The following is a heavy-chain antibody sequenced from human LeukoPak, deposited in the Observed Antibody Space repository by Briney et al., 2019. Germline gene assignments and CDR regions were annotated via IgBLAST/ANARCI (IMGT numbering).Heavy chain of an antibody. J-gene: IGHJ4*02. D-gene: IGHD6-19*01. CDR1: GFTFSSYA. V-gene: IGHV3-23*01. CDR2: ISGSGGST. CDR3: AKAGGAIAVAGTEDY. Sequence: PGGSLRLSCAASGFTFSSYAMSWVRQAPGKGLEWVSDISGSGGSTYYADSVKGRFTISRDNSKNTLYLQMNSLRAEDTAVYYCAKAGGAIAVAGTEDYWGQGTLVTVSS.